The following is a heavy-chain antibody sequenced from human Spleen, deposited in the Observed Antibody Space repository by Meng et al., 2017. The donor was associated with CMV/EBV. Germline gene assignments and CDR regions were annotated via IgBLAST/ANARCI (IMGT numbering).Heavy chain of an antibody. CDR3: ARGGYCSNTSCYTKDDIDY. CDR1: GFTFNTYA. V-gene: IGHV3-21*01. J-gene: IGHJ4*02. D-gene: IGHD2-2*02. CDR2: ISSSGTYI. Sequence: GGSLRLSCAASGFTFNTYALSWVRQTPGKGLEWVSSISSSGTYIYYADSVKGRFTMSRDNAKNSLYLQMNSLRAEDTAMYHCARGGYCSNTSCYTKDDIDYWGQGTLVTVSS.